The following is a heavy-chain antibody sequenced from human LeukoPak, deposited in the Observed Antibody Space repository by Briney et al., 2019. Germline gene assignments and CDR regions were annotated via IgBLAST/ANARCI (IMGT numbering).Heavy chain of an antibody. CDR1: GFTFSSYW. D-gene: IGHD4-17*01. J-gene: IGHJ5*01. CDR3: AKEGDYPILTYDS. CDR2: VKQDGSEK. V-gene: IGHV3-7*01. Sequence: GGSLRLSCAASGFTFSSYWMNWLRQAPGKGLEWVANVKQDGSEKYYVDSVKGRFTISRDNAKNSLYLQMNSLGAEDTAVYYCAKEGDYPILTYDSWGQGALVTVSS.